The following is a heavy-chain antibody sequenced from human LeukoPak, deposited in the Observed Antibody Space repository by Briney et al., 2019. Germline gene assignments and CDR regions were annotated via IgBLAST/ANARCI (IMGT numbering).Heavy chain of an antibody. Sequence: ASLKVSCEASGYTFTGYYMHWVRQAPGQGLEWMGWINHNSGGTNYAQTVQGRVTMTRDTSISTAYMELSRLRSDDTAVYYGARDGAIGPTHFSGGSCSSNYYMDVWGKGTTVTVSS. D-gene: IGHD2-15*01. CDR3: ARDGAIGPTHFSGGSCSSNYYMDV. CDR1: GYTFTGYY. CDR2: INHNSGGT. J-gene: IGHJ6*03. V-gene: IGHV1-2*02.